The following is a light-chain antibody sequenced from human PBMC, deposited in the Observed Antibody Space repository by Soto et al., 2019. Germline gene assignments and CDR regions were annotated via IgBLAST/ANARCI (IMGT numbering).Light chain of an antibody. CDR1: QSVNNN. V-gene: IGKV3-15*01. Sequence: EIVMTQSPATLSVSPGERATLSCRASQSVNNNLAWYQQKHGQAPRLLFYGASTRATGIPARFSGSGSGTEFTLTISSLQSEDFAVYFCQQYNNWPRWAFGQGTKVEIK. CDR3: QQYNNWPRWA. CDR2: GAS. J-gene: IGKJ1*01.